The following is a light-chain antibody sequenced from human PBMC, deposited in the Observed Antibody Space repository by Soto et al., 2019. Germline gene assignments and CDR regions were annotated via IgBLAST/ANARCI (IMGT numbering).Light chain of an antibody. Sequence: QSVLTQPPSVSGAPGQRVTISCTGSSSNIGAGYDVHWYQQLPGTAPKLLILGNSNRPSGVPDRFSGSKSGTSASLAITGLQAEDEADYYCQSYDSSLSRSVFGTGTKLTVL. CDR1: SSNIGAGYD. CDR2: GNS. CDR3: QSYDSSLSRSV. V-gene: IGLV1-40*01. J-gene: IGLJ1*01.